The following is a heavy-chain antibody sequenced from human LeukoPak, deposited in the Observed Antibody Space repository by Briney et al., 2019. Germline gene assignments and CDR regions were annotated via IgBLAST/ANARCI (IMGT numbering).Heavy chain of an antibody. V-gene: IGHV1-18*04. D-gene: IGHD5/OR15-5a*01. CDR1: GYIFTDYY. Sequence: ASVKVSCKASGYIFTDYYMHWVRQAPGQGPEWMGWISAYNDNAHYAQGLQGRVTMTSQTSTRTAYMELRSLRSDDTAVYYCARSTLGIEFDYWGQGTLVTVSS. J-gene: IGHJ4*02. CDR2: ISAYNDNA. CDR3: ARSTLGIEFDY.